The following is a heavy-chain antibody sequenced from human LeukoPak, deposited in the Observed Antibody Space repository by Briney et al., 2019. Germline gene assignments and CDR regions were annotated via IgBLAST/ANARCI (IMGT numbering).Heavy chain of an antibody. V-gene: IGHV4-39*07. CDR2: MSYSGST. Sequence: SETLSLTCTVSGGSISSSSYYWGWIRQPPGKGLEWIGSMSYSGSTYLNPSLKSRVTISLDTSKNHFSLKLNSVTAADTAVYYCARDETNWGQGTLVTVSS. CDR1: GGSISSSSYY. J-gene: IGHJ4*02. CDR3: ARDETN. D-gene: IGHD4-11*01.